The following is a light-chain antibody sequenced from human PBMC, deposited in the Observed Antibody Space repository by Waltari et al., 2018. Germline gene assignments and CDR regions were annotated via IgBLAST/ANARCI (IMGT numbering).Light chain of an antibody. V-gene: IGLV2-14*01. J-gene: IGLJ3*02. CDR1: SSDVGGYNY. CDR3: SSYTSSSTRV. CDR2: DVS. Sequence: QSALTQPASVSGSPGQSITISCTGTSSDVGGYNYVSWYQQHPGKAPKLMIYDVSNRPYGVSNRFSGSTSGDPASLTISGLQAGDEADYYCSSYTSSSTRVFGGGTKLTVL.